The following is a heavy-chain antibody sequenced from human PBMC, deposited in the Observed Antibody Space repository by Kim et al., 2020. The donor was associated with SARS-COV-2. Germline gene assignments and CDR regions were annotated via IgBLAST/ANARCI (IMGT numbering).Heavy chain of an antibody. CDR2: IICHDSRT. J-gene: IGHJ6*02. CDR3: TKDSTYDMCV. V-gene: IGHV3-23*01. Sequence: GGSLRLSCAASGFIFSNYAMSWVRQAPGKGLEWVSVIICHDSRTYYADSVKGRFTISRDNSKDALYLQMNSLRAEDTAVYYCTKDSTYDMCVWGQGT. CDR1: GFIFSNYA.